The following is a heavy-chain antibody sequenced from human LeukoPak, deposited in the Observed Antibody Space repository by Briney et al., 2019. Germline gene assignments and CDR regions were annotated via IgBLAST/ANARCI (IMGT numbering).Heavy chain of an antibody. CDR1: GFTFDDYG. V-gene: IGHV3-20*04. Sequence: GGSLRLSCAASGFTFDDYGMSWVRQVPGKGLEWVSGINWNGGSTGYADSVKGRFTISRDNAKNSLYLQMDSLRAEDTALYYCAKVSGYSYGFFDYWGQGSLVTVSS. D-gene: IGHD5-18*01. J-gene: IGHJ4*02. CDR3: AKVSGYSYGFFDY. CDR2: INWNGGST.